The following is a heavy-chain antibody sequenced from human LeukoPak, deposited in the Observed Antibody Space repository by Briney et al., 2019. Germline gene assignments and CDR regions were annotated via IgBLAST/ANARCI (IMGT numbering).Heavy chain of an antibody. Sequence: GASVKVSCKASGGTFSSYAISWVRQAPGQGREWMGGIIPIFGTANYAQKFQGRVTITTDESTSTAYMELSSLESEDTAVYYCARALHDNCFDPWGKGTLVTVSS. CDR1: GGTFSSYA. J-gene: IGHJ5*02. V-gene: IGHV1-69*05. CDR3: ARALHDNCFDP. CDR2: IIPIFGTA.